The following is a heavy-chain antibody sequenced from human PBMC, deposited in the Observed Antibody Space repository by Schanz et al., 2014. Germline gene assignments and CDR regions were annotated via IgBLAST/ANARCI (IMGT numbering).Heavy chain of an antibody. CDR2: IKHDGSEK. CDR1: GFAFDTYW. J-gene: IGHJ6*02. CDR3: ARGNYGMDV. Sequence: EVQLVESGGGLVQPGGSLRLSCAASGFAFDTYWMSWVRQAPGKGLEWVANIKHDGSEKYYVDSVKGRFTISRDNAKNSMYLEMNSLRAEDTAKYYCARGNYGMDVWGQGTTVTVSS. V-gene: IGHV3-7*03.